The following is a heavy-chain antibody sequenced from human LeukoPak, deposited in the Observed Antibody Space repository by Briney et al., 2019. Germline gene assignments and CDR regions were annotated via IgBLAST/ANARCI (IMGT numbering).Heavy chain of an antibody. CDR3: ARDRGRLYVTPVDI. Sequence: GGSLRLSCAASGFTFSSYGMHWVRQAPGKGLEWVAVIWYDGSNKYYADSVKGRFTISRDNSKNTLYLQMNSLRAEDTAVYYCARDRGRLYVTPVDIWGQGTMVTVSS. V-gene: IGHV3-33*01. D-gene: IGHD2/OR15-2a*01. CDR1: GFTFSSYG. CDR2: IWYDGSNK. J-gene: IGHJ3*02.